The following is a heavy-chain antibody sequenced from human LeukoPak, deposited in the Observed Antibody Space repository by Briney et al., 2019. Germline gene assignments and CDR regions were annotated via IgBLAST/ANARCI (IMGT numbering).Heavy chain of an antibody. CDR1: GFTFSDHY. J-gene: IGHJ4*02. V-gene: IGHV3-72*01. D-gene: IGHD3-22*01. CDR2: PRNKANSYTT. CDR3: ARNYYDSSRYYADY. Sequence: PGGSLRLSCAASGFTFSDHYMDWVRQAPGKGLEWVGRPRNKANSYTTEYAASVKGRFTVSRDDSKNSLYLQMNSLKTEDTAVYFCARNYYDSSRYYADYWGQGTLVTVSS.